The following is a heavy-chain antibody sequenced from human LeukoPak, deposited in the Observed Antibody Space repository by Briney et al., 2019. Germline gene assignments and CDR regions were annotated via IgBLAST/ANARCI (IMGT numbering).Heavy chain of an antibody. V-gene: IGHV4-59*01. CDR2: IYYSGST. D-gene: IGHD3-10*01. J-gene: IGHJ4*02. CDR3: ARGGYYYGSGSYYNPHYFDY. Sequence: SETLSLTCTVSGGSISSYYWSWIRQPPGKGLEWIGYIYYSGSTNYNPSLKSRVTISVDTSKNQFSLKLSSVTAADTAVYYCARGGYYYGSGSYYNPHYFDYWGQGTLVTVSS. CDR1: GGSISSYY.